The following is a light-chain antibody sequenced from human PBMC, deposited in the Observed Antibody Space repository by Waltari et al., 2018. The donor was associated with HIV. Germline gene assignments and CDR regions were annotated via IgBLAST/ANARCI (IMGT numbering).Light chain of an antibody. CDR2: WAS. Sequence: EIVLPQSPDSLVVSLGERATINCKSSQSVLYSSNNKNYLAWYQQKLGQPPKLLIYWASTREAGVPDRFSGSGSGTDFTLTISSLQAEDVAVYYCQQYYSTPLTFGQGTKVEIK. J-gene: IGKJ1*01. CDR1: QSVLYSSNNKNY. V-gene: IGKV4-1*01. CDR3: QQYYSTPLT.